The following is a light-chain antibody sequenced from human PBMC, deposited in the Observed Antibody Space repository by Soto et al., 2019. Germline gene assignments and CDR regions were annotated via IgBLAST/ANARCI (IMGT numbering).Light chain of an antibody. V-gene: IGKV3-15*01. CDR2: GAS. CDR1: QSVSSN. Sequence: EIVMPQSPATLSLSPGERATLSCRASQSVSSNLAWYQQKPGQAPRLLIYGASTRATGIPARFSGSVSGTEFTLTISSLQSEDFAVYYCQQYNNWRTFGQGTKVEIK. CDR3: QQYNNWRT. J-gene: IGKJ1*01.